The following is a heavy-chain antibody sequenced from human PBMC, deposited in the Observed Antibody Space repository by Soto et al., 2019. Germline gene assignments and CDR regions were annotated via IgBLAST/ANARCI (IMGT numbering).Heavy chain of an antibody. V-gene: IGHV4-59*01. D-gene: IGHD6-13*01. J-gene: IGHJ6*02. Sequence: PSETLSLTCTVSGGSISSYYWSWIRQPPGKGLEWIGYIYYSGSTNYNPSLKSRVTISVDTSRNQFSLKLSSVTAADTAVYYCARSSRTYSSSWYSDYYYYGMDVWGQGTTVTVSS. CDR1: GGSISSYY. CDR2: IYYSGST. CDR3: ARSSRTYSSSWYSDYYYYGMDV.